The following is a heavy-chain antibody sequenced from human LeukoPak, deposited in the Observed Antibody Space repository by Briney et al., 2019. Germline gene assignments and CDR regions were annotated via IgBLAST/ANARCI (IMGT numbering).Heavy chain of an antibody. V-gene: IGHV7-4-1*02. D-gene: IGHD3-22*01. CDR3: ARAVNYYDSSGYLVWFDP. CDR2: ISTNTGNP. Sequence: ASVKVSCKASGYTFTSYAMNWVRQAPGQGLEWMGWISTNTGNPTYAQGFTGRFVFSLDTSVSTAYLQISSLKAEDTAVYYCARAVNYYDSSGYLVWFDPWGQGTLVTVSS. CDR1: GYTFTSYA. J-gene: IGHJ5*02.